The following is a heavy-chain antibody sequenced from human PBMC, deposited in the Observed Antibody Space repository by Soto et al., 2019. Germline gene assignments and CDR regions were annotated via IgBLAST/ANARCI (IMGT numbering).Heavy chain of an antibody. CDR1: GYTFAAYY. Sequence: QVQLVQSGAEVKKPGASVKVSCKTSGYTFAAYYIHWIRQAPGQGLEWMGWINPTSGGTVYAQNFQDRVTMTRDTSISTAYMELRRLNSDDTAVYDCARDPDYGDYWGYFFDSWGQGTPVTVSS. CDR2: INPTSGGT. V-gene: IGHV1-2*02. CDR3: ARDPDYGDYWGYFFDS. D-gene: IGHD4-17*01. J-gene: IGHJ4*02.